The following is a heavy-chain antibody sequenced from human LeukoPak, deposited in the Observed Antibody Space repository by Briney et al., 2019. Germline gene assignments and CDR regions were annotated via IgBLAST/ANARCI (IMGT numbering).Heavy chain of an antibody. CDR3: AREGRDYYDSSGYDY. J-gene: IGHJ4*02. CDR2: IKQDGSEK. Sequence: ESGGSLRLSCAASGFTFSSYWMSWVRQAPGKGLEWVANIKQDGSEKYYVDSVKSRFTISRDNAKNSLYLQMNSLRAEDTAVYYCAREGRDYYDSSGYDYWGQGTLVTVSS. D-gene: IGHD3-22*01. CDR1: GFTFSSYW. V-gene: IGHV3-7*01.